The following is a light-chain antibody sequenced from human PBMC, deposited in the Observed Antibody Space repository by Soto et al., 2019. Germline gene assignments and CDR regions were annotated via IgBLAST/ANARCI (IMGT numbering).Light chain of an antibody. CDR1: QSISTY. V-gene: IGKV1-39*01. CDR3: QQSYTIPYT. J-gene: IGKJ2*01. Sequence: DIQMTQSPSSLPASVGDRVTLTCRASQSISTYLNWYQQKPGKAPKLLIYAASSLQSGVPSRLSGSGSGTVFTLTISSLQPEDFATYYCQQSYTIPYTFGQGTKLEIK. CDR2: AAS.